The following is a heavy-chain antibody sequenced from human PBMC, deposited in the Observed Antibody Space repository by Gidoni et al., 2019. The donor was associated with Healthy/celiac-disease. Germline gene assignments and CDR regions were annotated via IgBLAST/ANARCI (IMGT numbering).Heavy chain of an antibody. D-gene: IGHD4-17*01. CDR3: ARRTTVVTPRLWYFDL. CDR2: IYYSGST. Sequence: QLQLQESGPGLVKPSETLSLTCTVSGGSISSSSYYWGWIRQPPGKGLEWIGSIYYSGSTYYNPSLKSRVTISVDTSKNQFSLKLSSVTAADTAVYYCARRTTVVTPRLWYFDLWGRGTLVTVSS. J-gene: IGHJ2*01. V-gene: IGHV4-39*01. CDR1: GGSISSSSYY.